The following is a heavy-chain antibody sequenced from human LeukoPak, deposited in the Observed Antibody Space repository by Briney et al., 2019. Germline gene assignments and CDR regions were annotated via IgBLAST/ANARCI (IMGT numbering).Heavy chain of an antibody. CDR2: IIPILGIA. CDR1: GGTFSSYA. Sequence: GASVKVSCKASGGTFSSYAISWVRQAPGQGLEWVGRIIPILGIANYAQKFQGRVTITADKSTSTAYMELSSLRSEDTAVYYCASSPPSSGYFDYWGQGTLVTVSS. J-gene: IGHJ4*02. D-gene: IGHD3-22*01. CDR3: ASSPPSSGYFDY. V-gene: IGHV1-69*04.